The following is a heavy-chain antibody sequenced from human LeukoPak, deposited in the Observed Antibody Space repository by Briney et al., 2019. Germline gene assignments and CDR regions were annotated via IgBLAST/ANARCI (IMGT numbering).Heavy chain of an antibody. J-gene: IGHJ6*02. CDR2: ISWNSGSI. Sequence: GGSLRLSCAASGFTFDDYAMHWVRQAPEKGLEWVSGISWNSGSIGYADSVKGRFTISRDSAKNSLYLQMNSLRAEDTALYYCAKDMGSGGSCYLDLWHWYYGMDVWGQGTTVTVSS. V-gene: IGHV3-9*01. CDR1: GFTFDDYA. D-gene: IGHD2-15*01. CDR3: AKDMGSGGSCYLDLWHWYYGMDV.